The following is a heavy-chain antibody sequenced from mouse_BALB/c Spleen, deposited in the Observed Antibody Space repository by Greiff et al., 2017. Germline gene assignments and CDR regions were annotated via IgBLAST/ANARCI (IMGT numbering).Heavy chain of an antibody. Sequence: VQLQQPGAELVKPGASVKQSCKASGYTFTSYWMHWVKQRPGQGLEWIGEIDPSDSYTNYNQKFKGKATLTVDKSSSTAYMQLSSLTSEDSAVYYCARYGNYVDYWGQGTSVTVSS. CDR2: IDPSDSYT. CDR3: ARYGNYVDY. CDR1: GYTFTSYW. V-gene: IGHV1-69*02. D-gene: IGHD2-1*01. J-gene: IGHJ4*01.